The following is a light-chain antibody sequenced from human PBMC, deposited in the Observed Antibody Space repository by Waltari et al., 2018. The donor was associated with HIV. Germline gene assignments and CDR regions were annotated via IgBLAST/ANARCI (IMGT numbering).Light chain of an antibody. J-gene: IGLJ2*01. V-gene: IGLV1-44*01. CDR2: SNN. Sequence: QSVLTQPPSASGTPGQNVTISCSGNTSNIGTNIVNWYQQFPGAAPKLLIYSNNQRSSGVPARFSGSNSGTSASLAISGLQSEDEADYFCAAWDDTLNGLFGGGTKLTVL. CDR1: TSNIGTNI. CDR3: AAWDDTLNGL.